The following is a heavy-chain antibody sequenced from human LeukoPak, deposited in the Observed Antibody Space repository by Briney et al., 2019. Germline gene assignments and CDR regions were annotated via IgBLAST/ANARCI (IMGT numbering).Heavy chain of an antibody. J-gene: IGHJ5*02. CDR1: GASIHSGINF. CDR3: ARVIVVPPGVRGVAWFDT. D-gene: IGHD3-10*02. V-gene: IGHV4-31*03. Sequence: PSQTLSLTCTVSGASIHSGINFWTWIRQHPGKGLEWIAYISYSGSIWYNPSLKSRASISEDTSDSQFTLKMTSVTAADTAVYYCARVIVVPPGVRGVAWFDTWGQGTLVTVSS. CDR2: ISYSGSI.